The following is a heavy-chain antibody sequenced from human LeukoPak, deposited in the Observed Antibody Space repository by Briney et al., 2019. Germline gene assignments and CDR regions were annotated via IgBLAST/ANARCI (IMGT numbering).Heavy chain of an antibody. CDR2: ISASGGRT. Sequence: PGGSLRLSCAASGFTFSSYAMTWVRQAPGKGLEWVSAISASGGRTYYADSVKGRFTISRDNSKNTLYLQMNSLRAEDTAVYYCAKGRGIAVAGTSLYGPDYWGQGTLVTVSS. J-gene: IGHJ4*02. V-gene: IGHV3-23*01. CDR1: GFTFSSYA. CDR3: AKGRGIAVAGTSLYGPDY. D-gene: IGHD6-19*01.